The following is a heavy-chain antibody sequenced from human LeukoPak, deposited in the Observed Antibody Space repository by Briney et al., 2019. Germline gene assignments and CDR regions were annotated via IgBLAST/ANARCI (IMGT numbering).Heavy chain of an antibody. V-gene: IGHV3-15*01. J-gene: IGHJ4*02. CDR1: GFTFSNAW. D-gene: IGHD3-22*01. CDR2: IKSKTDGGTT. Sequence: GGSLRLSCAASGFTFSNAWMSWVRQAPGKGLEWVGRIKSKTDGGTTDYAAPVKGRFTISRDDSKNTLYLQMNSLETEDTAVYYCTAYPYYDSSGYYSDFDYWGQGTLVTVSS. CDR3: TAYPYYDSSGYYSDFDY.